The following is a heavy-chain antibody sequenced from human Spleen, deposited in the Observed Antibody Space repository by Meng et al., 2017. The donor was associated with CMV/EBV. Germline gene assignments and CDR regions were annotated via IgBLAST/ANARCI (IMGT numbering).Heavy chain of an antibody. J-gene: IGHJ4*02. V-gene: IGHV3-30-3*01. CDR3: ARWFVPYDFWSGFSHFDY. Sequence: TFRGYVMHWVRQPPGKGLEWVAFISYDGSKKNYADSVKGRFTISRDNSKNTLYLQMNSLKAEDTAVYYCARWFVPYDFWSGFSHFDYWGQGTLVTVSS. D-gene: IGHD3-3*01. CDR2: ISYDGSKK. CDR1: TFRGYV.